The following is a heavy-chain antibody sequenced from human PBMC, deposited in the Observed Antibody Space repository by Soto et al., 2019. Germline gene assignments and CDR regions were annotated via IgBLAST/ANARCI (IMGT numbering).Heavy chain of an antibody. V-gene: IGHV1-69*01. Sequence: QVQLVQSGAEVKKPGSSVKVSCKASGGSFSSYAITWVRQAPGQGLEGMGAIIPMFGTPRYAQKFQGRVTITADESTSTAYMELSSLRSEDTAVYYCSRDLSGSYFGYFAYWGQGTLVTVSS. CDR3: SRDLSGSYFGYFAY. CDR1: GGSFSSYA. CDR2: IIPMFGTP. J-gene: IGHJ4*02. D-gene: IGHD3-10*01.